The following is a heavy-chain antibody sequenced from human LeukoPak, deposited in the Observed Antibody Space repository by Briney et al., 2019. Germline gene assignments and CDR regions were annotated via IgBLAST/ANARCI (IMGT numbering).Heavy chain of an antibody. CDR3: ARGYDFWSGDPRTDAFDI. CDR2: ISSSGSTI. D-gene: IGHD3-3*01. J-gene: IGHJ3*02. Sequence: GGSLRLSCAASGFTVSTTYMSWVRQAPGKGLEWVSYISSSGSTIYYADSVKGRFTISRDNAKNSLYLQMNSLRAEDTAVYYCARGYDFWSGDPRTDAFDIWGQGTMVTVSS. CDR1: GFTVSTTY. V-gene: IGHV3-11*04.